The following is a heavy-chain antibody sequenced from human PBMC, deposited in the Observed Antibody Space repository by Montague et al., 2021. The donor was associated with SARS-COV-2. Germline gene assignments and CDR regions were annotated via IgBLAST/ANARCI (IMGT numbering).Heavy chain of an antibody. Sequence: SLRLSLSASGFTFSSYAMSWVRQAPGKGLEWVSAISGSGGSTYYADSVKGRFTISRDNSKNTLYLQMNSLRAEDTAVYYCAKEGDYDMLTGYYPNRRYFDDWGQGTLVTVSS. CDR2: ISGSGGST. J-gene: IGHJ4*02. D-gene: IGHD3-9*01. V-gene: IGHV3-23*01. CDR3: AKEGDYDMLTGYYPNRRYFDD. CDR1: GFTFSSYA.